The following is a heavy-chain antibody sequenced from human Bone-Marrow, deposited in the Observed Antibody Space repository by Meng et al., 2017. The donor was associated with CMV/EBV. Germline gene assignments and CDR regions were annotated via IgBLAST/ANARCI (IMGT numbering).Heavy chain of an antibody. J-gene: IGHJ4*02. CDR1: GDSVSSNSAA. Sequence: SETLSLTCAISGDSVSSNSAAWNWISQSPSRGLEWLGRTYYRSKWYNDYAVSVKSRITINPDTSKNQFSLQLNSVTPEDTAVYYCARAQYYDILTGYYRFDYWGQGTLVTVSS. CDR3: ARAQYYDILTGYYRFDY. CDR2: TYYRSKWYN. V-gene: IGHV6-1*01. D-gene: IGHD3-9*01.